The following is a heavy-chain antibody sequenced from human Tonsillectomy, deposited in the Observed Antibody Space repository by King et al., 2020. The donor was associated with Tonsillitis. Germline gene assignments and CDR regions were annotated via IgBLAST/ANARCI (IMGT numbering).Heavy chain of an antibody. J-gene: IGHJ4*02. CDR1: GGSISSYY. CDR2: IYTSGRT. V-gene: IGHV4-4*07. Sequence: QLQESGPGLVKPSETLSLTCIVSGGSISSYYWSWIRQPAGKGLEWIGRIYTSGRTNYNPSLKSRVTMSVDPSKNQFSLMLSSVTAADTAVYYCARDQLSGTFYRGSFAYWGQGTLVTVPP. CDR3: ARDQLSGTFYRGSFAY. D-gene: IGHD1-26*01.